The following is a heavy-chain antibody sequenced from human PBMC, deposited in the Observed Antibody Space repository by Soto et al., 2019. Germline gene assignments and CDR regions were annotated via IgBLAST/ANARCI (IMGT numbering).Heavy chain of an antibody. V-gene: IGHV3-23*01. Sequence: EVQLLESGGGLVQPGGSLRLSCAVSGFTFSRHSMSWIRQAPGKGLEWVSSISASGDSTYFADSVKGRLTISRDNSKNTLYLQMNSLRDGDTAVYYCALVGPDALDYWGQGTLVTVSS. CDR1: GFTFSRHS. D-gene: IGHD6-6*01. J-gene: IGHJ4*02. CDR2: ISASGDST. CDR3: ALVGPDALDY.